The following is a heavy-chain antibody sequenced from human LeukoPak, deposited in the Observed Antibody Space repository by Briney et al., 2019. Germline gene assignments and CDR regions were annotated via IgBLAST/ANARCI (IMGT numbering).Heavy chain of an antibody. CDR2: IIPIFGTA. CDR3: ARASNTYYYDSSGYAFDP. Sequence: SVKVSCKASGGTFSSYAISWVRQAPGQGLEWMGGIIPIFGTANYAQKFQGRVTITADESTSTAYMELSSLRSEDTAVYYCARASNTYYYDSSGYAFDPWGQGSLVTVSS. J-gene: IGHJ5*02. CDR1: GGTFSSYA. D-gene: IGHD3-22*01. V-gene: IGHV1-69*13.